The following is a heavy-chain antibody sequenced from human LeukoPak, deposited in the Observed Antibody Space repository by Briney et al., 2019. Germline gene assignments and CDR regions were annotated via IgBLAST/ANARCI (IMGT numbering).Heavy chain of an antibody. CDR3: ARGTSYYYYYMDV. Sequence: GGSLRLSCEASGFTFSSYSMNWVRQAPGKGLEWVSYISSSGSTIYYADSVKGRFTISRDNAKNSLYLQMNSLRAEDTAVYYCARGTSYYYYYMDVWGKGTTVTVSS. CDR1: GFTFSSYS. D-gene: IGHD2-2*01. J-gene: IGHJ6*03. V-gene: IGHV3-48*04. CDR2: ISSSGSTI.